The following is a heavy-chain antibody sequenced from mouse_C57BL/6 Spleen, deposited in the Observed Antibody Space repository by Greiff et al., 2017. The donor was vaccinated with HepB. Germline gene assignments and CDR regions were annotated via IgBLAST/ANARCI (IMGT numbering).Heavy chain of an antibody. Sequence: VQLQESGAELVRPGASVKLSCKASGYTFTDYYINWVKQRPGQGLEWIARIYPGSGNTYYNEKFKGKATLTAEKSSSTAYMQLSSLTSEDSAVYFCAREWTGEDYAMDYWGQGTSVTVSS. CDR1: GYTFTDYY. CDR2: IYPGSGNT. J-gene: IGHJ4*01. D-gene: IGHD1-3*01. V-gene: IGHV1-76*01. CDR3: AREWTGEDYAMDY.